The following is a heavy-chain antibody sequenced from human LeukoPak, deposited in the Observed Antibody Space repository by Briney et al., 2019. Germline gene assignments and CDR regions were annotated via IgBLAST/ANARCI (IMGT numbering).Heavy chain of an antibody. CDR2: IIPIFGTA. J-gene: IGHJ4*02. CDR3: ARHRLDYYDSSGYYYAY. CDR1: GGTFSSYA. Sequence: SVKVSCKASGGTFSSYAISWVRQAPGQGLEWMGGIIPIFGTANYAQKFQGRVTITADESTSTAYMELSSLRSEDTAVYYCARHRLDYYDSSGYYYAYWGQGTLVTVSS. D-gene: IGHD3-22*01. V-gene: IGHV1-69*13.